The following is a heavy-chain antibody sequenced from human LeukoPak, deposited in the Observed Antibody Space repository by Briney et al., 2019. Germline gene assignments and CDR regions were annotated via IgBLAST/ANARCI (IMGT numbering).Heavy chain of an antibody. V-gene: IGHV4-59*08. CDR1: GGSISDNY. J-gene: IGHJ4*02. D-gene: IGHD2-15*01. CDR3: ARHPFATPFDY. CDR2: AYYSGHT. Sequence: SETLSLTCTVSGGSISDNYWSWIRQPPGKGLVWIGYAYYSGHTNYNSSLKSRVTMTLDTSKSQFSLRLSSVTAADTAVYFCARHPFATPFDYWGPGTLVTVSS.